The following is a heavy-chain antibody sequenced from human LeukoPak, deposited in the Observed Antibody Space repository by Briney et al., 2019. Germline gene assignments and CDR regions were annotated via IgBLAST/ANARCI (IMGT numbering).Heavy chain of an antibody. Sequence: ASVKVSCKASGYTFTSYGISWVRQAPGQGLEWMGWISAYNGDTNYAQKFQGRVTMTRDTSISTAYMELSRLRSDDTAVYYCARAYTIAASRRDMDVWGKGTTVTVSS. CDR3: ARAYTIAASRRDMDV. D-gene: IGHD2-21*01. CDR1: GYTFTSYG. J-gene: IGHJ6*04. CDR2: ISAYNGDT. V-gene: IGHV1-18*01.